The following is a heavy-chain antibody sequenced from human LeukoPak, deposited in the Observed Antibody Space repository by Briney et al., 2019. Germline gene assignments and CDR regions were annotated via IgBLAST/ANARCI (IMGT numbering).Heavy chain of an antibody. CDR3: AKDKESDFWSGYYDPYFDY. V-gene: IGHV3-23*01. J-gene: IGHJ4*02. Sequence: GGSLRLSCAASGFTFSSYAMSWVRQAPGKGLEWVSAISGSGGSTYYADSVKGRFTISRDNSKNTLYLQMNSLRAEDAAVYYCAKDKESDFWSGYYDPYFDYWGQGTLVTVSS. CDR2: ISGSGGST. D-gene: IGHD3-3*01. CDR1: GFTFSSYA.